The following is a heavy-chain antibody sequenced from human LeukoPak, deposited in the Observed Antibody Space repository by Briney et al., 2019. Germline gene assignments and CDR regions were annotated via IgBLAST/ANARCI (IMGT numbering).Heavy chain of an antibody. J-gene: IGHJ4*02. CDR2: VSTYNGNT. V-gene: IGHV1-18*01. Sequence: ASVKVSCKASGYTFTSYGIIWVRQAPGQGLEWMGWVSTYNGNTDYAPKLQDRVTMTTDTSTSTAYMELRSLRSDDTAVYYCARRGGSYSRSDFWGQGTLVTVSS. CDR3: ARRGGSYSRSDF. CDR1: GYTFTSYG. D-gene: IGHD1-26*01.